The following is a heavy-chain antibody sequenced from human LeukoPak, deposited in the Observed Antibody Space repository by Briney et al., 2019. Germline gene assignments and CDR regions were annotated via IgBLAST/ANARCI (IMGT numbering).Heavy chain of an antibody. CDR3: ARGRHIVVVTAIRSVYYFDY. CDR1: GYTFTSYD. V-gene: IGHV1-8*01. D-gene: IGHD2-21*02. J-gene: IGHJ4*02. CDR2: MNPNSGNT. Sequence: ASVTVSCTASGYTFTSYDINWVRRATGQGLEWMGWMNPNSGNTGYAQKFQGRVTMTRNTSISTAYMELSSLRSEDTAVYYCARGRHIVVVTAIRSVYYFDYWGQGTLVTVSS.